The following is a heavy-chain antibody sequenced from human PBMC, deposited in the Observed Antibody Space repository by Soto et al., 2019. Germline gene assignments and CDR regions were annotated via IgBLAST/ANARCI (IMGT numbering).Heavy chain of an antibody. J-gene: IGHJ4*02. CDR3: ARSYSSGWYGY. D-gene: IGHD6-19*01. CDR1: GYTFTSYG. Sequence: ASVKVSCKASGYTFTSYGISWVRQAPGQGLEWMGWISAYNGNTNYAQKHQGRVTMTTDTSTSTDYIKLRSLRSDDTAVNYCARSYSSGWYGYWGQGTLVTVPS. CDR2: ISAYNGNT. V-gene: IGHV1-18*01.